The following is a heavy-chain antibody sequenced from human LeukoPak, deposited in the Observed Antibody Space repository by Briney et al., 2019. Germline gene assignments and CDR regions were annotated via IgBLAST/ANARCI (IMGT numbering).Heavy chain of an antibody. D-gene: IGHD1-26*01. J-gene: IGHJ4*02. CDR1: GGSISSYY. Sequence: PSETLSLTCTDPGGSISSYYWSWIRQPPGKGLEWIGYIYYSGSTNYNPSLKSRVTISVDTSKNQFSLKLSSVTAADTAVYYCARVNSGSYFLDYWGQGTLVTVSS. CDR2: IYYSGST. V-gene: IGHV4-59*01. CDR3: ARVNSGSYFLDY.